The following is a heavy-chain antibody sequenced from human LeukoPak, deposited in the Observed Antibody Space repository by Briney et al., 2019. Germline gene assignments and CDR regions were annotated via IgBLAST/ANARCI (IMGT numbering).Heavy chain of an antibody. CDR1: GGSFSVYY. J-gene: IGHJ4*02. CDR2: INHSGGT. D-gene: IGHD6-6*01. CDR3: ARGSIAARLGNF. Sequence: SETLSLTCAVYGGSFSVYYWSWIRQPPGKGLEWIGEINHSGGTNYTPSLKSRVTMSLDTSKNQFSLKLTSVTAADTAVYYCARGSIAARLGNFWGQGTLVTVPS. V-gene: IGHV4-34*01.